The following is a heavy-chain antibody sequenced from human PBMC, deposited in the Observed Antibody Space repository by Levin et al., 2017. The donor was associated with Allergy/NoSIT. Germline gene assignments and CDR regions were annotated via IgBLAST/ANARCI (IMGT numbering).Heavy chain of an antibody. CDR2: LKQDGSES. Sequence: GGSLRLSCAASGFIFSNYWMSWVRQAPGKGLEWVANLKQDGSESDYVDSLKGRFTISRDNARKLVYLQMNSLRVEDTAVYYCARIGYSSSSFDYWGQGTLVTVSS. V-gene: IGHV3-7*01. CDR3: ARIGYSSSSFDY. J-gene: IGHJ4*02. D-gene: IGHD6-6*01. CDR1: GFIFSNYW.